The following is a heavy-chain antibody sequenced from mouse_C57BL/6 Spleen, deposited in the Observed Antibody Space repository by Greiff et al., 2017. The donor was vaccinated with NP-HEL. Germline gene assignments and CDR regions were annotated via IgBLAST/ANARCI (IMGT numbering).Heavy chain of an antibody. J-gene: IGHJ2*01. Sequence: VQLQQSGPELVKPGASVKISCKASGYAFSSSWMNWVKQRPGKGLEWIGRIYPGDGDTNYNGKFKGKATLTADKSSSTAYMQLSSLTSEDSAVYFCARSTMVTTADYWGQGTTLTVSS. V-gene: IGHV1-82*01. CDR1: GYAFSSSW. CDR3: ARSTMVTTADY. CDR2: IYPGDGDT. D-gene: IGHD2-2*01.